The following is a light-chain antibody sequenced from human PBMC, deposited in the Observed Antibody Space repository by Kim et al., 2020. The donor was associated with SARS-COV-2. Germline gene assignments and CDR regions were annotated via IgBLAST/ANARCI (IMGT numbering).Light chain of an antibody. Sequence: GGTATLTCGLSSGSVSTNSSPSWYQQPPGQAPRTLIYNTNTRSSGVPDRFSGSILGNKAALTITGAQADDESDYYCVLYMGGGIWVFGGGTQLTVL. CDR2: NTN. CDR1: SGSVSTNSS. CDR3: VLYMGGGIWV. V-gene: IGLV8-61*01. J-gene: IGLJ3*02.